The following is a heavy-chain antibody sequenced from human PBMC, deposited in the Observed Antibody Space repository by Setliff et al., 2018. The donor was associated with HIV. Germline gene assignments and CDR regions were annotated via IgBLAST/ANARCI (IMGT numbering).Heavy chain of an antibody. D-gene: IGHD2-2*01. CDR3: ARGEPTILVVPAAFFDY. Sequence: GGSLRLSCAASGFTFSSYWMSWVRQAPGKGLEWVANIKYDGSEKYYVGSVKGRFTISRDNAKNSLYLQMNSLRAEDTAVYYCARGEPTILVVPAAFFDYWGQGTLVTVSS. V-gene: IGHV3-7*01. CDR2: IKYDGSEK. CDR1: GFTFSSYW. J-gene: IGHJ4*02.